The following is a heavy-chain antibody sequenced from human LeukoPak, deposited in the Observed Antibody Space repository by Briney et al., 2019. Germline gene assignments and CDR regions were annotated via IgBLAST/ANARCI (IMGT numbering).Heavy chain of an antibody. J-gene: IGHJ4*02. CDR2: IYYSGST. Sequence: SETLSLTCTVSGGSISSYYWSWIRQPPGKGLEWIGYIYYSGSTNYNPSLKSRVTISVDTSKNQFSLKLSSVTAADTAVYYCARLIDYSDSSGYSYYFDYWGQGTLVTVSS. CDR1: GGSISSYY. V-gene: IGHV4-59*08. D-gene: IGHD3-22*01. CDR3: ARLIDYSDSSGYSYYFDY.